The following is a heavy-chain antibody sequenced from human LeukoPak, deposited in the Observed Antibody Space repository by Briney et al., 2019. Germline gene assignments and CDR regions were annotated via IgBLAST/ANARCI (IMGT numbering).Heavy chain of an antibody. D-gene: IGHD1-26*01. CDR2: ISSSSSYI. V-gene: IGHV3-21*01. Sequence: PGGSLRLSCAASGFTFSSYSMNWVRQAPGKGLEWVSSISSSSSYIYYADSVKGRFTISRDNAKNSLYLQMNSLRAEGTAVYYCARINGSGSYYSYSGFDYWGQGALVTVSS. CDR3: ARINGSGSYYSYSGFDY. CDR1: GFTFSSYS. J-gene: IGHJ4*02.